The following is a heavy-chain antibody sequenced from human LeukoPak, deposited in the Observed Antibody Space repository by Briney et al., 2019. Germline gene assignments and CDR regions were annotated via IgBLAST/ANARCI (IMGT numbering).Heavy chain of an antibody. J-gene: IGHJ2*01. CDR2: INHDGRET. V-gene: IGHV3-7*01. Sequence: GGSLRLSCLGSGFNFRYFWMSWVRQAPGKGLEWVANINHDGRETYYADSVKGRFIISRDNSKDSLYLQMNSLRAEDAAVYYCAKGYIIAGRQWYLDLWGRGTLVGVSS. CDR1: GFNFRYFW. CDR3: AKGYIIAGRQWYLDL. D-gene: IGHD6-13*01.